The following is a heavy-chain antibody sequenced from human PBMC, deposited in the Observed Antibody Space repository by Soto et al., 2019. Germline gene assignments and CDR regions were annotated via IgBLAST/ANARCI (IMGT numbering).Heavy chain of an antibody. CDR1: GGSISSGGYY. CDR3: ARVGGINWFDP. J-gene: IGHJ5*02. D-gene: IGHD1-20*01. CDR2: IYYSGST. Sequence: QVQLQESGPGLVKPSQTLSLTCTVSGGSISSGGYYWSWIRQHPGKGLEWIGYIYYSGSTYYNPSIKSRIIISVDTSKNQFSLKLSSVTAADTAVYYCARVGGINWFDPWGQGTLVTVSS. V-gene: IGHV4-31*03.